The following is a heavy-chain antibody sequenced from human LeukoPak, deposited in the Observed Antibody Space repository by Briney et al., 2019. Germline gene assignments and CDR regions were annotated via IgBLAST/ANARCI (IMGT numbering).Heavy chain of an antibody. CDR1: GFTFGSYS. CDR2: ISSVSNAI. V-gene: IGHV3-48*04. J-gene: IGHJ4*02. CDR3: AKWVGTLGSLDF. Sequence: GGSLRLSCAASGFTFGSYSMNWVRQAPRKGLEWLSYISSVSNAIYYADSVKGRFTISRDNGKNSLYLQLNSLRAEDTAVYYCAKWVGTLGSLDFWGQGTLVTVSS. D-gene: IGHD4-23*01.